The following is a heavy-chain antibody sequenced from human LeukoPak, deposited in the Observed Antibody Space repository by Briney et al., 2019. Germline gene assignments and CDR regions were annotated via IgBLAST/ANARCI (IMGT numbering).Heavy chain of an antibody. CDR3: ARTRYCSGGSCYYYFDY. Sequence: ASVKVSCKASGYTFTSYTMHWVRQAPGQRLEWMGWINTGNGNTKYSQEFQGRVTITRDTSASTAYMELSSLRSEDMAVYYCARTRYCSGGSCYYYFDYWGQGTLVTVSS. V-gene: IGHV1-3*03. D-gene: IGHD2-15*01. CDR2: INTGNGNT. CDR1: GYTFTSYT. J-gene: IGHJ4*02.